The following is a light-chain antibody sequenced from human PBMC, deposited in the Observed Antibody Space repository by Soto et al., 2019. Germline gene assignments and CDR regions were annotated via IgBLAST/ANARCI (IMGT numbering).Light chain of an antibody. V-gene: IGKV3D-20*02. Sequence: EMVLPQSPAVLTLSPGDRATLCHRARQSVSSCYLAWYQPKPGQAPRLLIHGASRRVTGIPYRFSGSGSGTDFTLTITRPEPEEFAVYHCQHHLPLTFGGGTKVDI. J-gene: IGKJ4*01. CDR3: QHHLPLT. CDR1: QSVSSCY. CDR2: GAS.